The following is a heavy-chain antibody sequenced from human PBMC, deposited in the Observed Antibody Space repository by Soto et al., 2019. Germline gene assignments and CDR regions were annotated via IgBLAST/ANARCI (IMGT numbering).Heavy chain of an antibody. J-gene: IGHJ4*02. CDR1: GYTFTGYY. CDR2: INPNSGGT. D-gene: IGHD2-8*01. Sequence: ASVKVSCKASGYTFTGYYMHWVRQAPGQGLEWMGWINPNSGGTNYAQKFQGWVTMTRDTSTSTAYMELSRLRSDDTAVYYCALGDPVGYCTNGVCTWGGDDSGQGTLVTVSS. V-gene: IGHV1-2*04. CDR3: ALGDPVGYCTNGVCTWGGDD.